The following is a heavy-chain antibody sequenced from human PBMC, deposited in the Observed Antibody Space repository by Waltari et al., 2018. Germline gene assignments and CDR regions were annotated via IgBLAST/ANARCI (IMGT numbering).Heavy chain of an antibody. D-gene: IGHD4-17*01. Sequence: EVQLVESGGGLVQPGGSLRLSCAASGFTFRSYSMHWVRQAPGKGLEWVSYISSSSSTIYYADSVKGRFTISRDNAKNSLYLQMNSLRAEDTAVYYCASFTTVTWGWFDPWGQGTLVTVSS. CDR3: ASFTTVTWGWFDP. CDR2: ISSSSSTI. V-gene: IGHV3-48*01. CDR1: GFTFRSYS. J-gene: IGHJ5*02.